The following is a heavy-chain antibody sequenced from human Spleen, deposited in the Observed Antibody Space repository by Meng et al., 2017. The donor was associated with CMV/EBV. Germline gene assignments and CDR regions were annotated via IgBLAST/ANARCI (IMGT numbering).Heavy chain of an antibody. V-gene: IGHV3-30*02. CDR2: IRYDGSNK. CDR3: AKDKANYYYYYGMDV. Sequence: GGSLRLSCEASGFTFRSYAMHWVRQAPGKGLEWVAFIRYDGSNKYYADSVKGRFTISRDNSKNTLYLQMNSLRAEDTAVYYCAKDKANYYYYYGMDVWGQGTTVTVSS. CDR1: GFTFRSYA. J-gene: IGHJ6*02.